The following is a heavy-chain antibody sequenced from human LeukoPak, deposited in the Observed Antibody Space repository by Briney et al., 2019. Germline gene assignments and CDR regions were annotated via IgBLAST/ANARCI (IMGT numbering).Heavy chain of an antibody. Sequence: GGSLRLSYAASGFTFSSYEMNWVRPAPGKGLEWVSYISSSGSTIHYADSVKGRVTISRDNVKNSLYLQMNSLRAEDTAVYYCATRRFGELTYWGQGTLVTVSS. CDR3: ATRRFGELTY. CDR1: GFTFSSYE. CDR2: ISSSGSTI. J-gene: IGHJ4*02. D-gene: IGHD3-10*01. V-gene: IGHV3-48*03.